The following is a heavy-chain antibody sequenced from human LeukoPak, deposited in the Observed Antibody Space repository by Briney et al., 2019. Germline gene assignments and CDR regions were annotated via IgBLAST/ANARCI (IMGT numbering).Heavy chain of an antibody. CDR2: ISSSSSYI. Sequence: PGGSLRLSCAASGFTFSSYSMNWVRQAPGKGLEWVSSISSSSSYIYYADSVKGRFTISRDNAKNSLYLQMDSLRAEDTAVYYCAKSSSSYYDTSGYLDYWGQGTLVTVSS. V-gene: IGHV3-21*01. CDR3: AKSSSSYYDTSGYLDY. J-gene: IGHJ4*02. CDR1: GFTFSSYS. D-gene: IGHD3-22*01.